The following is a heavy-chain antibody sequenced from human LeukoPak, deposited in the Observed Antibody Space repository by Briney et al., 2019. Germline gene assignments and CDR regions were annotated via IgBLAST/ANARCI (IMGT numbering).Heavy chain of an antibody. D-gene: IGHD3-10*01. V-gene: IGHV3-30*02. J-gene: IGHJ6*03. Sequence: GESLRLSCAASGFTFSRYSFHWVRQAPGKGLEWVAFIRYDGSNKYYADSVKGRFTISRDNSKNTLYLQMNSLRAEDTAVYYCARDATMVPLYYYYYMDVWGKGTTVTVSS. CDR2: IRYDGSNK. CDR1: GFTFSRYS. CDR3: ARDATMVPLYYYYYMDV.